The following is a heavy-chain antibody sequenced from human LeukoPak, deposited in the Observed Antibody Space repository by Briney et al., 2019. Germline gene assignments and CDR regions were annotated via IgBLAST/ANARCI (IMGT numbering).Heavy chain of an antibody. CDR2: IYSGDSGT. V-gene: IGHV5-51*01. D-gene: IGHD4-17*01. CDR1: GYNFSNCY. Sequence: GAAPQSSCQGSGYNFSNCYIGWGRQMPGEGLERVGIIYSGDSGTKYSPSFQGHVTISADTSNSPAFLQWSSRKASDSAMYYCARPGKGTVSGLWYFDRWGRGTLVTVSS. J-gene: IGHJ2*01. CDR3: ARPGKGTVSGLWYFDR.